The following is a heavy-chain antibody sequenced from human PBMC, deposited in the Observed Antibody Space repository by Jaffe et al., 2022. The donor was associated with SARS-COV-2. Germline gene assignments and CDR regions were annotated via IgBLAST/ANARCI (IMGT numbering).Heavy chain of an antibody. J-gene: IGHJ4*02. CDR1: GFTFSTYG. Sequence: QVQLVESGGGVVQPGRSLRLSCAASGFTFSTYGMHWVRQAPGKGLDWVAVIWYDGSNKYYADSVKGRFTISRDNSKSTLYLQMNNLRDEDTAVYFCARAVGPFDYWGQGTLVSVSS. D-gene: IGHD6-19*01. CDR2: IWYDGSNK. CDR3: ARAVGPFDY. V-gene: IGHV3-33*01.